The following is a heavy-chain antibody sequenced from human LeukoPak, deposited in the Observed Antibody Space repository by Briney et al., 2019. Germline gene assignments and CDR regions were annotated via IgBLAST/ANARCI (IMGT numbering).Heavy chain of an antibody. D-gene: IGHD1-7*01. Sequence: SETLSLTCTVSGYSISSGYYWGWIRQPPGKGLEWIGSIYHSGSTYYNPSLKSRVTISVDTSKNQFSLKLSSVTAADTAVYYCARAYNWNYDRIYNYWGQGTLVTVSS. CDR2: IYHSGST. CDR3: ARAYNWNYDRIYNY. CDR1: GYSISSGYY. J-gene: IGHJ4*02. V-gene: IGHV4-38-2*02.